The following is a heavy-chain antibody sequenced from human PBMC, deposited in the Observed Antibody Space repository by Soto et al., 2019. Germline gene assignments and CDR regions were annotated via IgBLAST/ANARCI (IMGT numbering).Heavy chain of an antibody. CDR2: ISSSSSYI. V-gene: IGHV3-21*01. CDR1: GFTFSSYS. Sequence: EVQLVESGGGLVKPGGSLRLSCAASGFTFSSYSMNWVRQAPGKGLEWVSSISSSSSYIYHADSVKGRFTISRDNAKNSLYLQMNSLRAEDTAVYYCARVEMATRGIDYWGQGTLVTVSS. D-gene: IGHD5-12*01. J-gene: IGHJ4*02. CDR3: ARVEMATRGIDY.